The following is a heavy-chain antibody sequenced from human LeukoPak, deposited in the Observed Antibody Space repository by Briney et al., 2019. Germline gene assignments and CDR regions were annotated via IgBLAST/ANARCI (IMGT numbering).Heavy chain of an antibody. D-gene: IGHD5-12*01. Sequence: KESGPTLVKPTQTLTLTCTFSGFSLNTGGLGVGWIRQPPGKALEWLALIHWDDDKRYSPSLKSRLTITKDTSKNLVVLTMTNMDPVDTATYYCAHIGSYDTEFDYWGQGTLVTVSS. CDR3: AHIGSYDTEFDY. J-gene: IGHJ4*02. CDR2: IHWDDDK. V-gene: IGHV2-5*02. CDR1: GFSLNTGGLG.